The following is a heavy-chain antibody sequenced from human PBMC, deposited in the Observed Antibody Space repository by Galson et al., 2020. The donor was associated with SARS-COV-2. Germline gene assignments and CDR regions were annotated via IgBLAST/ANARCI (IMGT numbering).Heavy chain of an antibody. V-gene: IGHV1-8*01. Sequence: ASVQVSCKASGYTFTSYDINWVRQATGQGLEWMGWMNPNSGNTGYAQKFQGRVTMTRNTSISTAYMELSSLRSEDTAVYYCARDHYYDSSGSLCMDVWGQGTTVTVSS. D-gene: IGHD3-22*01. CDR2: MNPNSGNT. J-gene: IGHJ6*02. CDR3: ARDHYYDSSGSLCMDV. CDR1: GYTFTSYD.